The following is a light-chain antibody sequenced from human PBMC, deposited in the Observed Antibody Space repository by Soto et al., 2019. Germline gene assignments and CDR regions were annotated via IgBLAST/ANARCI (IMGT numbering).Light chain of an antibody. V-gene: IGLV2-14*01. CDR2: EVS. CDR1: SSDVGGYNY. Sequence: QSALTQPASVSGSPGQSITISCTGTSSDVGGYNYVSWYQQHPGKAPKLMIDEVSNRPSGVSNRFSGSTSGNTASLTISGLQAEDEADYYCSSYTSSSTWVFGGGTKLTVL. J-gene: IGLJ3*02. CDR3: SSYTSSSTWV.